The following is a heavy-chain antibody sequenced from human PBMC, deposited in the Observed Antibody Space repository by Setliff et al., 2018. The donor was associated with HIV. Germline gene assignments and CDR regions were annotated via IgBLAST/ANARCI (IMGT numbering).Heavy chain of an antibody. J-gene: IGHJ4*02. CDR1: GFTVSSNY. D-gene: IGHD3-10*01. CDR3: ARELYREWDY. V-gene: IGHV3-66*02. Sequence: LSCAASGFTVSSNYMSWVRQAPGKGLEWVSVIYGGGTTHYADSVKGRFTISRDNSKNTVYLQMNSLRVEDTAVYYCARELYREWDYWGQGTLVTVSS. CDR2: IYGGGTT.